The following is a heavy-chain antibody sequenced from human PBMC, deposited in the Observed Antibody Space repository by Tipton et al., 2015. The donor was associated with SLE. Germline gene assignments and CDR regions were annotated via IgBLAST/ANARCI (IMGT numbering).Heavy chain of an antibody. CDR3: ARDHPIMTTVTS. J-gene: IGHJ4*02. CDR1: GYSISSGYY. CDR2: IYHSGST. D-gene: IGHD4-17*01. Sequence: TLSLTCAVSGYSISSGYYWGWIRQPPGKGLEWIGSIYHSGSTYYNSSLESRVTISVDTSKNQFSLKLSSVTAADTAVYYCARDHPIMTTVTSWGQGTLVTVSS. V-gene: IGHV4-38-2*02.